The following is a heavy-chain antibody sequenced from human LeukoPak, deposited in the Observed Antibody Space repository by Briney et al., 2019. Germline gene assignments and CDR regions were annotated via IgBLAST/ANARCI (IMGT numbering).Heavy chain of an antibody. CDR1: GYSFSNYW. Sequence: RGESLRISCQGSGYSFSNYWIAWVRQMPGKGPEWMAIIYPGDSDSRYSPSFQGHVTISADKSINTAYLHWNSLGASDSAIYYCARRDGNEFAYWGQGTLVTVSS. CDR2: IYPGDSDS. J-gene: IGHJ4*02. CDR3: ARRDGNEFAY. V-gene: IGHV5-51*01.